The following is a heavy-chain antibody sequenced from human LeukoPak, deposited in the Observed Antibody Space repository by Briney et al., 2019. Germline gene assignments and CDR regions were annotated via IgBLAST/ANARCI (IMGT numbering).Heavy chain of an antibody. D-gene: IGHD5-24*01. Sequence: PSETLSLTCAVYGGSFSGYYWSWIRQPPGKGLEWIGEINHSGSTNYNPSLKSRVTISVDTSKNQFSLKLSSVTAADTAVYYCARRWDVGYWGQGTLVTVSS. V-gene: IGHV4-34*01. CDR3: ARRWDVGY. CDR1: GGSFSGYY. J-gene: IGHJ4*02. CDR2: INHSGST.